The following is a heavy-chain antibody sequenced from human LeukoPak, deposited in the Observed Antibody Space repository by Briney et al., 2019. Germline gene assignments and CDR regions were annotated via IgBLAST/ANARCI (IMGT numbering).Heavy chain of an antibody. V-gene: IGHV1-18*01. CDR1: GYTFTSYG. Sequence: ASAKVSCKASGYTFTSYGISWVRQAPGQGLEWMGWISAYNGNTNYAQKLQGRVTMTTDTSTSTAYMELRSLRSDDTAVYYCARPAITMVRGPLRYWGQGTLVTVSS. J-gene: IGHJ4*02. D-gene: IGHD3-10*01. CDR2: ISAYNGNT. CDR3: ARPAITMVRGPLRY.